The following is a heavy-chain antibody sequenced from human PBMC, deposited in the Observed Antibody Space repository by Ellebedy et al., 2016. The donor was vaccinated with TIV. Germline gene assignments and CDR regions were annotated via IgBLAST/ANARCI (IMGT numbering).Heavy chain of an antibody. CDR3: ARTDLQSDY. Sequence: ASVKVSXXASGYDFSIYGISWVRQAPGQGLEWVGWITVSSGKTAYAQKFQDRVTMTTDTVTRTAYLELKSLKSDDTAVYYCARTDLQSDYWGQGTLVTVAS. D-gene: IGHD5-24*01. CDR2: ITVSSGKT. J-gene: IGHJ4*02. V-gene: IGHV1-18*04. CDR1: GYDFSIYG.